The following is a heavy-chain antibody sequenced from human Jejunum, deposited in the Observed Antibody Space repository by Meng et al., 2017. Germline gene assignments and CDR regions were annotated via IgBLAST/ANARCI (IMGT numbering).Heavy chain of an antibody. CDR1: GFTFNNYW. J-gene: IGHJ4*02. V-gene: IGHV3-74*01. CDR2: IKSDGSNI. Sequence: EVQRVGSGGGLAQPGVSLGLSCAASGFTFNNYWMFWVRQGPGKGLVWVSRIKSDGSNIGYADSVQGRFTISRDNAKNTLYLQMNSLRAEDTAVYYCARDSGKASFDYWGQGTLVTVSS. CDR3: ARDSGKASFDY. D-gene: IGHD3-10*01.